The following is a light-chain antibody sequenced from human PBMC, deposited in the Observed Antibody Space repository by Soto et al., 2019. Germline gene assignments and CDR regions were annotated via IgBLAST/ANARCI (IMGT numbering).Light chain of an antibody. CDR3: QHRSDWPPWT. V-gene: IGKV3-11*01. CDR2: DAS. CDR1: QSISTH. J-gene: IGKJ1*01. Sequence: EIVLTQSPATLSLSPGEGATLSCRASQSISTHLAWYQQRPGQAPRLLIYDASNRATGIPARFSGSGSGTDFTLTINSLEPEDFAVYYCQHRSDWPPWTFGQGPKVEIK.